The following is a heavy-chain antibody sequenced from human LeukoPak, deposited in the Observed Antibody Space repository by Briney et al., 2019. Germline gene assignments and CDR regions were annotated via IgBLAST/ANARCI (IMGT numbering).Heavy chain of an antibody. CDR1: RFTCNDYQ. CDR2: IKQDRRAK. V-gene: IGHV3-7*01. D-gene: IGHD2-2*01. J-gene: IGHJ4*02. Sequence: AVSLTLSCTASRFTCNDYQRTWLPQAPGQGRVGGTNIKQDRRAKYYVDSVKGRFTISRDNAKNSLYLQMDSLRVEDTATYYCARWRGSTSERSDYWGQGTLVTVTS. CDR3: ARWRGSTSERSDY.